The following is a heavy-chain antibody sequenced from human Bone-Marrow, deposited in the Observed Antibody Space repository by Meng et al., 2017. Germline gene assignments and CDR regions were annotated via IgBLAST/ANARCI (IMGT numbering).Heavy chain of an antibody. Sequence: GESLKISCAASGFSFNTHWMSWVRQAPGRGLEWVANIKQDGSTKTYLDSVKGRFIISRDNAKNSLYLQMNSLSAEDSAVYYCARDVSQTYYYDSSGYSAFDIWGQGTMVTVSS. J-gene: IGHJ3*02. CDR2: IKQDGSTK. CDR1: GFSFNTHW. D-gene: IGHD3-22*01. CDR3: ARDVSQTYYYDSSGYSAFDI. V-gene: IGHV3-7*01.